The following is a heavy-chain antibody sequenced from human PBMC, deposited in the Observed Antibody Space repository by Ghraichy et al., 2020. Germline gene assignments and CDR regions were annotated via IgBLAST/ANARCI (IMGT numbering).Heavy chain of an antibody. J-gene: IGHJ3*02. CDR1: GGSISSSSYY. D-gene: IGHD3-9*01. CDR3: ARPAGFGALTYDILTGYLVADAFDI. CDR2: IYYSGST. Sequence: ESLNISCTVSGGSISSSSYYWGWIRQPPGKGLEWIGSIYYSGSTYYNPSLKSRVTISVDTSKNQFSLKLSSVTAADTAVYYCARPAGFGALTYDILTGYLVADAFDIWGQGTMVTVSS. V-gene: IGHV4-39*01.